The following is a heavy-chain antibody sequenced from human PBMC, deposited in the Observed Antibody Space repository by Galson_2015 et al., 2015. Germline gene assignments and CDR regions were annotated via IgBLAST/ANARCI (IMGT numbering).Heavy chain of an antibody. CDR3: ARRGPSPD. CDR1: GFGFSSYW. CDR2: IKQDGNEK. V-gene: IGHV3-7*01. Sequence: SLRLSCAASGFGFSSYWMTWVRQAPGKGLEWVANIKQDGNEKYYADSVKGRFTIFRDNAKNLLYPQMNNLRVEDTAVYYWARRGPSPDWGQGTLVTVSS. J-gene: IGHJ4*02. D-gene: IGHD3-10*01.